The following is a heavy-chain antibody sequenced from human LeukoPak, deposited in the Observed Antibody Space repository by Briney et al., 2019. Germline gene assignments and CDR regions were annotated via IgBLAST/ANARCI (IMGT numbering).Heavy chain of an antibody. CDR3: AKVAGREQWLVPEIPY. J-gene: IGHJ4*02. CDR2: ISYDGSNK. CDR1: GFTFSSYA. Sequence: PGGSLRLSCAASGFTFSSYAMHWVRQAPGKGLEWVAVISYDGSNKYYADSVKGRFTISRDNSKNTLYLQMNSLRAEDTAVYYCAKVAGREQWLVPEIPYWGQGTLVTVSS. D-gene: IGHD6-19*01. V-gene: IGHV3-30*07.